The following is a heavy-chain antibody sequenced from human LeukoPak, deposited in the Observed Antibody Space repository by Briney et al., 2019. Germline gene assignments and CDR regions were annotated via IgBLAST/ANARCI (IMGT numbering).Heavy chain of an antibody. CDR1: GGSVSSESYH. CDR3: ARGVGGVREGFDI. J-gene: IGHJ3*02. D-gene: IGHD3-16*01. Sequence: SETLSLTCTVSGGSVSSESYHWTWIRQPPGKGLEWIAYIFIGGSSYYNPSLKSRVTISVDTSKNQFSLKLNSVTAADTAQYHCARGVGGVREGFDIWGQGTMVTVSS. V-gene: IGHV4-61*01. CDR2: IFIGGSS.